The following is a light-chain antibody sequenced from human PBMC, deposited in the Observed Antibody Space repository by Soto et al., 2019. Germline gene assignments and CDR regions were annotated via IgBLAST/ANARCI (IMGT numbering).Light chain of an antibody. J-gene: IGKJ5*01. CDR1: QSISSW. CDR2: DAS. Sequence: DIQMTQSPATLSASVGDRVTITCRASQSISSWLEWYQQQPGKEHEFLIYDASNLESGVPSRFRGSGSGTELTLTISSLQPDDFATYYCQQYNSYSLTFGQGTRLEI. CDR3: QQYNSYSLT. V-gene: IGKV1-5*01.